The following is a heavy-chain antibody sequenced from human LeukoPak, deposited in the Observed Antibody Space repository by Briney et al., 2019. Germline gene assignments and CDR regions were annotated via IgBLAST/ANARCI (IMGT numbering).Heavy chain of an antibody. V-gene: IGHV4-59*01. J-gene: IGHJ5*02. CDR1: GGSISSYY. D-gene: IGHD3-10*01. CDR3: ASSITMVRGVTSWFDP. Sequence: SETLSLTCTVSGGSISSYYWSWIRQPPGKGLEWIGYIYYSGSTNYNPSLKSRVTISVDTSKNQFSLKLSSVTAADTAVYYCASSITMVRGVTSWFDPWGQGTLVTVSS. CDR2: IYYSGST.